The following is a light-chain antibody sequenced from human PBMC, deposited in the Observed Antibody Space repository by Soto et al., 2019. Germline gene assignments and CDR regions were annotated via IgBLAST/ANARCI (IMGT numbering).Light chain of an antibody. J-gene: IGKJ1*01. CDR1: QSISSW. Sequence: DIQMTQSPSTLSASVGDRVTNTCRASQSISSWLAWYQQKPGKAPKLLIYDASSLESGVPSRFSGSGSGTEFTLTISSLQPDDFATYYCQQYHSYSPTFGQGTKVEIK. CDR3: QQYHSYSPT. CDR2: DAS. V-gene: IGKV1-5*01.